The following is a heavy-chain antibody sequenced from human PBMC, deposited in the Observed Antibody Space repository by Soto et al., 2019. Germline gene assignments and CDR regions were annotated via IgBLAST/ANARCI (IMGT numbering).Heavy chain of an antibody. CDR1: GYTFTSYG. CDR3: AREEIDYDSSGYYDY. CDR2: ISAYNGNT. J-gene: IGHJ4*02. V-gene: IGHV1-18*01. D-gene: IGHD3-22*01. Sequence: ASVKVSCKASGYTFTSYGISWVRQAPGQGLEWMGWISAYNGNTNYAQKPQGRVTMTTDTSTSTAYMELRSLRSDDTAVYYCAREEIDYDSSGYYDYWGQGTLVPVSS.